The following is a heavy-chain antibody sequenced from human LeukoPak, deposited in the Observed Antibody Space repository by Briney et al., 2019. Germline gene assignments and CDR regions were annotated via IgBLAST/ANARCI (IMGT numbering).Heavy chain of an antibody. Sequence: GSLRLSCAGSGFTMSNYWMSWVRQAPGEGLVWVSHINPGDGSTTGYADSVKGPFTVSRDNAKNTLYLQMTSLKDGDTAVYYCVRDGMGTAPYDLWGQGTLVTVSS. V-gene: IGHV3-74*01. D-gene: IGHD2-8*02. CDR2: INPGDGSTT. CDR3: VRDGMGTAPYDL. CDR1: GFTMSNYW. J-gene: IGHJ4*01.